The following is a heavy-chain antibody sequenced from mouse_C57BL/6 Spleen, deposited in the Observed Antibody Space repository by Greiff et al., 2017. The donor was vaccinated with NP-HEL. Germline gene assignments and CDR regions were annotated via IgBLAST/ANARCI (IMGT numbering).Heavy chain of an antibody. CDR3: ASYAMDY. J-gene: IGHJ4*01. V-gene: IGHV1-82*01. CDR1: GYAFSSSW. CDR2: IYPGDGDT. Sequence: QVQLQESGPELVKPGASVKISCKASGYAFSSSWMNWVKQRPGKGLEWIGRIYPGDGDTNYNGKFKGKATLTADKSSSTAYMQLSSLTSEDSAVYFCASYAMDYWGQGTSVTVSS.